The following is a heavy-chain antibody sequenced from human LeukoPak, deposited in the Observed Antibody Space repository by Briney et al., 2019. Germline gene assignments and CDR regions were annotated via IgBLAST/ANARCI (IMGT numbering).Heavy chain of an antibody. D-gene: IGHD6-6*01. Sequence: GASVKVSCKASGYTFTGYYMHWVRQAPGQGLEWMGWINPNSDSTYYAQKFQGRVTMTRETSISTAYMELSSLRSDDTAVYYCTRVTSPYSSSSPTDYWGQGTLVTVSS. J-gene: IGHJ4*02. V-gene: IGHV1-2*02. CDR3: TRVTSPYSSSSPTDY. CDR1: GYTFTGYY. CDR2: INPNSDST.